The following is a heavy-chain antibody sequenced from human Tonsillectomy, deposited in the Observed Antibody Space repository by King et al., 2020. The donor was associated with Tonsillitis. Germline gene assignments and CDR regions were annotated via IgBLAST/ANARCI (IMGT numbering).Heavy chain of an antibody. CDR2: IFHSGST. J-gene: IGHJ4*02. CDR1: GYSISRGFF. D-gene: IGHD3-22*01. Sequence: VQLQESGPGLVEPSETLSLTCTVSGYSISRGFFWGWIRQPPGKGLEWIGSIFHSGSTQDNPSLKSRVSLSVDTSRNQFSLKLTSVTAADTAVYFCVKDGRDGSIGYEGWGQGTLVTVSS. CDR3: VKDGRDGSIGYEG. V-gene: IGHV4-38-2*02.